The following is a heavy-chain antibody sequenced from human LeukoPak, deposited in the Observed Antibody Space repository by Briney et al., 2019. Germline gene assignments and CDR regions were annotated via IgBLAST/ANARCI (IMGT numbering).Heavy chain of an antibody. CDR2: ISVSGGST. J-gene: IGHJ3*02. Sequence: PGGSLRLSCAASGFTFSSYAMSWVRHAPGKGLGWVSAISVSGGSTYYADSVEGRFTISRDNSKNTLYLQMNSLRAADTAVYYCAKTLTSDWYLGDAFDIWGQGTMVTVSS. D-gene: IGHD2-21*02. CDR3: AKTLTSDWYLGDAFDI. CDR1: GFTFSSYA. V-gene: IGHV3-23*01.